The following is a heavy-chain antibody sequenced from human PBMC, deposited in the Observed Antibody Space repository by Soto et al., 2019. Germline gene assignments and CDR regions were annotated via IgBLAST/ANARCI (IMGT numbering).Heavy chain of an antibody. V-gene: IGHV3-23*01. CDR2: ISGIGGST. Sequence: VQLLESGGGLVQPGGSLRLSCAASGFTFTDYALSWVRQAPGKGLEWVATISGIGGSTYLADSVKGRLSISRDNSKNPVSLLMNSLRAEDTAVYFCARGSSGYISSWYYFDYWGRGTLVTVSS. CDR1: GFTFTDYA. D-gene: IGHD6-13*01. J-gene: IGHJ4*02. CDR3: ARGSSGYISSWYYFDY.